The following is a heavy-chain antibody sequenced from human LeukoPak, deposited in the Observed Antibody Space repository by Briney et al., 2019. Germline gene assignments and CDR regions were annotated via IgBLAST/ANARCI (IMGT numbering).Heavy chain of an antibody. CDR3: ARVASRYCSSTSCSGMDY. D-gene: IGHD2-2*01. CDR1: GFTFSSYS. V-gene: IGHV3-21*01. Sequence: GGSLRLSCAASGFTFSSYSMNWVRQAPGKGLEWVSSISSSSSYIYYADSVKGRFTISRDNAKNSLYLQMNSLRAEDTAVYYCARVASRYCSSTSCSGMDYWGQGTLVTVSS. J-gene: IGHJ4*02. CDR2: ISSSSSYI.